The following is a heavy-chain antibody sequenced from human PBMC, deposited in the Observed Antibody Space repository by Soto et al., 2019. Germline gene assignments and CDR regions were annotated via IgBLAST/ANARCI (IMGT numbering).Heavy chain of an antibody. CDR3: ARDWAGGYSSGWWGPYYYYYGMDV. J-gene: IGHJ6*02. Sequence: QVQLVQSGAEVKKPGSSVKVSCKASGGTFSSYTISWVRQAPGQGLEWMGRIIPILGIANYAQKFQGRVTITADKSTSTAYMELSSLRSEDTAVYYCARDWAGGYSSGWWGPYYYYYGMDVWGQGTTVTVSS. CDR2: IIPILGIA. V-gene: IGHV1-69*08. CDR1: GGTFSSYT. D-gene: IGHD6-19*01.